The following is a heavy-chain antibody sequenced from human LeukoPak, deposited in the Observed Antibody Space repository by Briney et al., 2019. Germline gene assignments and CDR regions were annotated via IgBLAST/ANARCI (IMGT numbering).Heavy chain of an antibody. CDR3: SRDILRVGVTLYFDY. CDR2: IKQDGREI. V-gene: IGHV3-7*01. Sequence: GGSLRLSCAASGYILGDYWMSWVRPAPEKGLEWVGMIKQDGREIHYVDSVKGRFTISRDNAKNSLYLQMDSLRAEDTAVYYCSRDILRVGVTLYFDYWVQGNLVTVSS. D-gene: IGHD1-26*01. CDR1: GYILGDYW. J-gene: IGHJ4*02.